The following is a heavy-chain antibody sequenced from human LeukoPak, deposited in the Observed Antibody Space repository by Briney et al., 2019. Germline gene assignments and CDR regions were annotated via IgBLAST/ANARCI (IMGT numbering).Heavy chain of an antibody. CDR3: ARVPIRVRSGYDLGAIDY. D-gene: IGHD5-12*01. CDR1: GGSISSYY. CDR2: IYYSGGT. J-gene: IGHJ4*02. Sequence: SETLSLTCTVSGGSISSYYWSWLRQPPGKGLEWIGYIYYSGGTNYNPSLKSRVTISVDTSKNQFSLKLSSVTAADTAVYYCARVPIRVRSGYDLGAIDYWGQGTLVTVSS. V-gene: IGHV4-59*01.